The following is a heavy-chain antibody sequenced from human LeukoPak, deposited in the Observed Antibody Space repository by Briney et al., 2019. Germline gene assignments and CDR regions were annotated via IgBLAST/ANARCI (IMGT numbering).Heavy chain of an antibody. CDR2: ISSGGDTT. CDR3: VTQTYSGSNKYYFGY. CDR1: GFTFSSYA. J-gene: IGHJ4*02. Sequence: EGSLRLSCATSGFTFSSYAMTWVRQAPGKGLEWVSSISSGGDTTYYADSVKGRFTVPRDNSKNMLYLQMKSLRVEDTAVYYCVTQTYSGSNKYYFGYWGQGTLVTVSS. D-gene: IGHD1-26*01. V-gene: IGHV3-23*01.